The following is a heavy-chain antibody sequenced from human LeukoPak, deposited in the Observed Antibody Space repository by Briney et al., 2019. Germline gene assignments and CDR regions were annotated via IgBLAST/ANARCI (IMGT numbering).Heavy chain of an antibody. D-gene: IGHD5-12*01. CDR2: VSYDSSDK. V-gene: IGHV3-30*03. Sequence: GGSLRLSCAASGFTFSTYGMHWVRQAPGKGLEWVAVVSYDSSDKYYGDSVKGRFTISRDNSKNTLDLQMNSLRAEDTAVYYCARSLSSGYDFPPDYWGQGTLVTVSS. CDR1: GFTFSTYG. J-gene: IGHJ4*02. CDR3: ARSLSSGYDFPPDY.